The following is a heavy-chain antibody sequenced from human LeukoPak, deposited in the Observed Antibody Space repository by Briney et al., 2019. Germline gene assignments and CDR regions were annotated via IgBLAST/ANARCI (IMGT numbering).Heavy chain of an antibody. CDR2: IYYTGST. CDR1: GFTFSNAW. J-gene: IGHJ4*02. Sequence: EPGGSLRLSCAASGFTFSNAWMSWVRQAPGKGLEWIGNIYYTGSTYYNPSLKSRVTISVDTSKNQFSLKLNSVTAADTAVYSCARVVGSTYFDYWGQGTLVTVSS. D-gene: IGHD1-26*01. V-gene: IGHV4-4*01. CDR3: ARVVGSTYFDY.